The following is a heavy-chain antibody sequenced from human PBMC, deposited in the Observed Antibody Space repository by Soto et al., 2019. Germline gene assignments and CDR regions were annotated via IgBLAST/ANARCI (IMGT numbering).Heavy chain of an antibody. J-gene: IGHJ6*02. CDR3: AREGVAPYYYYGMDV. CDR1: GGTYSSYA. Sequence: SVKVSCKASGGTYSSYAISWVRQAPGQGLEWMGGIIPIFGTANYAQKFQGRVTITADESTSTAYMELSSLRSEDTAVYYCAREGVAPYYYYGMDVWGQGTPVTVSS. CDR2: IIPIFGTA. D-gene: IGHD5-12*01. V-gene: IGHV1-69*13.